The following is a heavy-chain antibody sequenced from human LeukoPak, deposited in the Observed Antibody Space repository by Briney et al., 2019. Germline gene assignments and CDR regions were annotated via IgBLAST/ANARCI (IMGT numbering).Heavy chain of an antibody. D-gene: IGHD6-19*01. Sequence: PSETLSLTCTVSGGSVSSGSYYWSWIRQPPGKGLEWIGYIYYSGSTNYNPSLKSRVTISVDTSKNQFSLKLSSVTAADTAVYYCARGRVMGIAVAQGYWGQGTLVTVSS. CDR3: ARGRVMGIAVAQGY. J-gene: IGHJ4*02. CDR2: IYYSGST. CDR1: GGSVSSGSYY. V-gene: IGHV4-61*01.